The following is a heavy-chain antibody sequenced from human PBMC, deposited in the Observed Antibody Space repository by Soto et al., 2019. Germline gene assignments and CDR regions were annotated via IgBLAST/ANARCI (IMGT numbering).Heavy chain of an antibody. J-gene: IGHJ6*02. CDR2: IIPNFDTP. D-gene: IGHD3-10*01. Sequence: QVHLVQSGAEVKKPGSSVKVSCKTSGGSFNNYAVSWVRQAPGQGLEWMGGIIPNFDTPNYAQKFQDRVTIIADESTSTVYMELSRIRSNDTAVYYCAVAMVREILIFESSGMHVWGQGTTVIVSS. CDR1: GGSFNNYA. V-gene: IGHV1-69*01. CDR3: AVAMVREILIFESSGMHV.